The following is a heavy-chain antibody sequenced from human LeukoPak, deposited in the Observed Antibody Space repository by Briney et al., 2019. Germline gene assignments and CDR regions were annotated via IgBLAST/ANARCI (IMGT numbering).Heavy chain of an antibody. CDR3: AKSNGYGLIDI. D-gene: IGHD3-10*01. Sequence: SETLSLTCTVSGYSISSGYYWGWVRQPPGKALEWIGNVFYSGSTYYSPSLKSRVTISLDTSRNQFSLKLNSVTAADTAVYYCAKSNGYGLIDIWGQGTMVTVSS. J-gene: IGHJ3*02. CDR1: GYSISSGYY. V-gene: IGHV4-38-2*02. CDR2: VFYSGST.